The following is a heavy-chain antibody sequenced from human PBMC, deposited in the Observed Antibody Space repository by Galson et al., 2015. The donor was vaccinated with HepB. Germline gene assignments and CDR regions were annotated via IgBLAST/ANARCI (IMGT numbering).Heavy chain of an antibody. CDR2: ISYDGSNK. J-gene: IGHJ4*02. Sequence: SLRLSCAASGFTFSSYGMHWVRQAPGKGLEWVAVISYDGSNKSYADSVKGRFTISRDNSKNTLYLQMNSLRAEDTAVYYCARHVVEAAPLGYWGQGTLVTVSS. CDR1: GFTFSSYG. CDR3: ARHVVEAAPLGY. V-gene: IGHV3-30*03. D-gene: IGHD5-24*01.